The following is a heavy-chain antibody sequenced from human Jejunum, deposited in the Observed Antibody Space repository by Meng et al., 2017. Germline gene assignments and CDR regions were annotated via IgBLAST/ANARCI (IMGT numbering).Heavy chain of an antibody. CDR3: AKSEMVAGRGYFDL. CDR1: EFTFGNYH. V-gene: IGHV3-23*01. D-gene: IGHD6-19*01. CDR2: IHFSGTDT. J-gene: IGHJ4*02. Sequence: GESLKISCAASEFTFGNYHMSWVRQVPGKGLEWVSTIHFSGTDTYYADSVKGRFAVSRDNSRNTLFLQMNSLRVEDAAEYYGAKSEMVAGRGYFDLWGQGTLVTVSS.